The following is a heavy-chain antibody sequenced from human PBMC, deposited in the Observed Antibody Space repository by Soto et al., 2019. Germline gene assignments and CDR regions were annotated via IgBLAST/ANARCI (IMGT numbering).Heavy chain of an antibody. CDR3: AKDLAGTGNWFDP. CDR1: GFTFDDYA. J-gene: IGHJ5*02. CDR2: ISWNSGSI. V-gene: IGHV3-9*01. D-gene: IGHD3-3*02. Sequence: GGSLRLSCAASGFTFDDYAMHWVRQAPGKGLEWVSGISWNSGSIGYADSVKGRFTISRDNAKNSLYLQMNSLRAEDTALYYCAKDLAGTGNWFDPWGQGTLVTVSS.